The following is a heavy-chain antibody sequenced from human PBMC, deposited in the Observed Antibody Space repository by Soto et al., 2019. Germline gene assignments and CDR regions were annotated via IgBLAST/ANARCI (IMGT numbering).Heavy chain of an antibody. Sequence: ASVKVSCKASGYTFTSYAMHWVRQAPGQRLEWMGWINAGNANTKFSQNFQGRVTITRTTPARTAYMDLSSLSSEDTAVFYFSKCFCSSTSCRLVGYYYYGMDVWGQGTTVTVSS. D-gene: IGHD2-2*01. CDR2: INAGNANT. CDR1: GYTFTSYA. V-gene: IGHV1-3*01. J-gene: IGHJ6*02. CDR3: SKCFCSSTSCRLVGYYYYGMDV.